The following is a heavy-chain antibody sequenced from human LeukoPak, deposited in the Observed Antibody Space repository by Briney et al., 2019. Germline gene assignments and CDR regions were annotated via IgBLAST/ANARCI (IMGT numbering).Heavy chain of an antibody. CDR1: GGSISGYY. J-gene: IGHJ3*02. Sequence: SETLSLTCTVSGGSISGYYWSWIRQPPGKGLEWIGYIYYSGSTYYNPSLKSRVTISVDTSKNQFSLKLSSVTAADTAVYYCAREIGAFDIWGQGTMVTVSS. CDR3: AREIGAFDI. V-gene: IGHV4-59*06. CDR2: IYYSGST. D-gene: IGHD5-24*01.